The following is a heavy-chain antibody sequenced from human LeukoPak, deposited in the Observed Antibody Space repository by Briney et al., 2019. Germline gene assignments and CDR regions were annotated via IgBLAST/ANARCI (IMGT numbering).Heavy chain of an antibody. CDR3: AKEVDCPSDCLFFHS. J-gene: IGHJ4*02. CDR1: GFTFDRFT. V-gene: IGHV3-43*01. CDR2: INRRGHT. Sequence: PGGSLRLSRAASGFTFDRFTIHWVRQTPGKGLEWVSLINRRGHTFYADSVKGRFTISRDNSRISVFLQKNSLRPEDTALYHCAKEVDCPSDCLFFHSWGQGTLVTVSS. D-gene: IGHD2-21*02.